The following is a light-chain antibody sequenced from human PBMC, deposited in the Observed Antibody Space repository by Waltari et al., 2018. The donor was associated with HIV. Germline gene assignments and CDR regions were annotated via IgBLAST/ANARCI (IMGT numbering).Light chain of an antibody. V-gene: IGKV4-1*01. J-gene: IGKJ2*01. CDR2: WAS. CDR1: QSVLYSSKNKNY. CDR3: QQYYSNSYT. Sequence: DIVMTQSPESLAVSLGERATINCKSSQSVLYSSKNKNYLAWYQQKPGQPPKLLIYWASTRESGVPDRFSGSGSGTDFTLTISSLQTEDVAVYYCQQYYSNSYTFGQGTKLEIK.